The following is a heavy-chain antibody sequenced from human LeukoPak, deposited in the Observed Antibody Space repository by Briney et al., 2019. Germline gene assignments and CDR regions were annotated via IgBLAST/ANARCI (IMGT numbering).Heavy chain of an antibody. J-gene: IGHJ2*01. Sequence: SETLSLTCTVSGGSINSFYWSCIRQPPGKGLEWIGCISYSGSTNYNPSLKSRVTISLDTSKNQFSLRMSSVTAADTAVYYCARHLRGGYYDSSGSYYWYFDLWGRGTLVTVSS. CDR2: ISYSGST. CDR3: ARHLRGGYYDSSGSYYWYFDL. V-gene: IGHV4-59*08. CDR1: GGSINSFY. D-gene: IGHD3-22*01.